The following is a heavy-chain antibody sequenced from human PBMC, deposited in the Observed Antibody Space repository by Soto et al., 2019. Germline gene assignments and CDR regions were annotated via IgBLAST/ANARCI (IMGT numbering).Heavy chain of an antibody. D-gene: IGHD6-13*01. V-gene: IGHV4-4*02. CDR1: SGSISSSNW. J-gene: IGHJ5*02. CDR2: IYHSGST. Sequence: SETLSLTCAVSSGSISSSNWWSWVRQPPGKGLEWIGEIYHSGSTNYNPSLKSRVTISVDKSKNQFSLKLSSVTAADTAVYYCARDKWSSSSSGSSGWFDPWGQGTLVTVSS. CDR3: ARDKWSSSSSGSSGWFDP.